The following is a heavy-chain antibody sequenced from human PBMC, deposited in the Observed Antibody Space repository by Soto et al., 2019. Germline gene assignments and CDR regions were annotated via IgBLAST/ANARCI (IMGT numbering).Heavy chain of an antibody. CDR2: ISGTRGRQRNT. CDR3: ATRDYYDSSGYYS. CDR1: GFIFSDYA. Sequence: GGSLRLSCAASGFIFSDYAMSWVRQAPGKGLEWVSTISGTRGRQRNTFYTASVKGRFTVTRDNSKNTLFLQMNSLRVEDTAVYYCATRDYYDSSGYYSWGQGTLVTVSS. D-gene: IGHD3-22*01. V-gene: IGHV3-23*01. J-gene: IGHJ4*02.